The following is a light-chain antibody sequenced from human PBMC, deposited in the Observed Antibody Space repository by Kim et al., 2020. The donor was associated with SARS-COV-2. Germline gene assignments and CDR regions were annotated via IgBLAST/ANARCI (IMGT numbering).Light chain of an antibody. CDR3: QSADSSGSYYV. V-gene: IGLV3-25*03. CDR1: ALPKQY. Sequence: PGKTARITCSGDALPKQYAYWYQQKPGQAPVLVIYKDSERPSGIPERFSGSSSGTTVTLTISGVQAEDEADYYCQSADSSGSYYVFGTGTKVSVL. CDR2: KDS. J-gene: IGLJ1*01.